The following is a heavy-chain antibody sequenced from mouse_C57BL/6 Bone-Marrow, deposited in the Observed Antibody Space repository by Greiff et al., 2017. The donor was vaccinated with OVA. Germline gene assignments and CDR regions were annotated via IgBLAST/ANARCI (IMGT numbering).Heavy chain of an antibody. Sequence: EVKLMESGGDLVKPGGSLKLSCAASGFTFSSYGMSWVRQTPDKRLEWVATISSGGSYTYYPDSVKGRFTISRDNAKNTLYRQMSSRKSEDTAMYYCARHYYGSSLGLAYWGQGTLVTVSA. CDR1: GFTFSSYG. CDR2: ISSGGSYT. J-gene: IGHJ3*01. CDR3: ARHYYGSSLGLAY. D-gene: IGHD1-1*01. V-gene: IGHV5-6*01.